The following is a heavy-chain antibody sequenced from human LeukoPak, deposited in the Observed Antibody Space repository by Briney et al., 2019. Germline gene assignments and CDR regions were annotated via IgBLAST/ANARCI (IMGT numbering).Heavy chain of an antibody. V-gene: IGHV1-69*13. CDR1: GYTFTGYY. CDR3: ARVTFYDSSGYQDLGDYFDY. D-gene: IGHD3-22*01. CDR2: IIPIFGTT. Sequence: SVKVSCKASGYTFTGYYMHWVRQAPGQGLEWMGGIIPIFGTTHYAQKFQGRVTITADESTTTAYMELTSLRSEGTAVYYCARVTFYDSSGYQDLGDYFDYWGQGTLVTVSS. J-gene: IGHJ4*02.